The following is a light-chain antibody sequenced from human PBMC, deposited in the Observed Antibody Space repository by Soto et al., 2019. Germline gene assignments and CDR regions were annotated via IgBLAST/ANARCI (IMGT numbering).Light chain of an antibody. V-gene: IGKV1-5*03. J-gene: IGKJ1*01. CDR2: KAS. CDR1: QRIETW. CDR3: QQYVDYPWT. Sequence: DIQMTQSPSTLPASVGDRVTITCRASQRIETWLAWCQQRPGNAPKVLIHKASSLGNGVPSRIRGRGSRTEFTLTISSLQPDDFAIYYCQQYVDYPWTFGQGIKVEIK.